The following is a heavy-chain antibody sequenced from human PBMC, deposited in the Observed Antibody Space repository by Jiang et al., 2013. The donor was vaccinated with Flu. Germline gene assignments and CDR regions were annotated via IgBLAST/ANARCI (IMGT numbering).Heavy chain of an antibody. CDR2: ISGSGGST. V-gene: IGHV3-23*01. CDR1: GFTFSSYA. Sequence: RLSCAASGFTFSSYAMSWVRQAPGKGLEWVSAISGSGGSTYYADSVKGRFTISRDNSKNTLYLQMNSLRAEDTAVYYCAKLSGRAVAAYYFDYWGQGTLVTVSS. D-gene: IGHD6-19*01. J-gene: IGHJ4*02. CDR3: AKLSGRAVAAYYFDY.